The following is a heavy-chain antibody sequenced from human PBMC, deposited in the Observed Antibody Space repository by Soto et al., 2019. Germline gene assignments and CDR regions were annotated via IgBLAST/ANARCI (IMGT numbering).Heavy chain of an antibody. Sequence: ASVKVSCKASGYTFTSYGISWVRQAPGQGLEWMGWISAYNGNTNYAQKLQGRVTMTTDTSTSTAYMELRSLRSDDTAVYYCARVASPLDVVRYFGLYIDYWGQGTLVTVSS. J-gene: IGHJ4*02. CDR3: ARVASPLDVVRYFGLYIDY. CDR2: ISAYNGNT. CDR1: GYTFTSYG. D-gene: IGHD3-9*01. V-gene: IGHV1-18*01.